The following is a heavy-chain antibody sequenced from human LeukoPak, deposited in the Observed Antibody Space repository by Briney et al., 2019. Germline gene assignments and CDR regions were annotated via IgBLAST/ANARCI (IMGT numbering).Heavy chain of an antibody. CDR1: GFSFSSYA. V-gene: IGHV3-23*01. Sequence: GGSLRLSCATSGFSFSSYAMSWVRQAPGKGLEWVSAMSSSDGGRYYAASVRGRFTISRDTSRSTLYLQMNSLRAEDAAVYYCAKAPVTSCRGAFCYPFDYWGQGTLVTVSS. J-gene: IGHJ4*02. CDR3: AKAPVTSCRGAFCYPFDY. D-gene: IGHD2-15*01. CDR2: MSSSDGGR.